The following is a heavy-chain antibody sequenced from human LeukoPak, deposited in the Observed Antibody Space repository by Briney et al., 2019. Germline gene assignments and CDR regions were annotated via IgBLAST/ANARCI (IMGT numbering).Heavy chain of an antibody. D-gene: IGHD6-13*01. V-gene: IGHV4-59*08. CDR1: GGSISNYY. CDR2: IYYSGST. CDR3: ARATSLRVAAGGAFDY. Sequence: SEALSLTCSVSGGSISNYYWSWIRQPPGKGLEWIGYIYYSGSTNYNPSLKSRVTISVDTSKNQFSLKLSSVTAADTAVYYCARATSLRVAAGGAFDYWGQGTLVTVSS. J-gene: IGHJ4*02.